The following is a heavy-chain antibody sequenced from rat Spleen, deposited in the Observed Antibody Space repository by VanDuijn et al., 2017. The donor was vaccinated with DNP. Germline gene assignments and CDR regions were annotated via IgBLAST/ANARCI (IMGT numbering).Heavy chain of an antibody. CDR3: ARHNNYFDY. D-gene: IGHD1-10*01. CDR1: GFTFSDHN. V-gene: IGHV5-7*01. J-gene: IGHJ2*01. Sequence: EVQVVESGGGLVQSGRSLKLSCAASGFTFSDHNMAWVRQVPKKGLEWVATISYDGSSTYYRDSVKGRFTISRDNAKSTLYLQMDSLRSEETATYYCARHNNYFDYWGQGVMVTVSS. CDR2: ISYDGSST.